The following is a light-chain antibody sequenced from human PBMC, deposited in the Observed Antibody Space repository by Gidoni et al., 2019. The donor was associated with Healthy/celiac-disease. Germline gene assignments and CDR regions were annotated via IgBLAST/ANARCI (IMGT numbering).Light chain of an antibody. CDR2: AAS. Sequence: AIRMTQSPSSLSASTGDRVTITCRASQGISSYLAWYQQKPGKAPKLLIYAASTLQSGVPSRFSGSGSGTDFTLTIICLQSEDFATYYCQQYYSYQLTFGGGTKVEIK. J-gene: IGKJ4*01. CDR1: QGISSY. CDR3: QQYYSYQLT. V-gene: IGKV1-8*01.